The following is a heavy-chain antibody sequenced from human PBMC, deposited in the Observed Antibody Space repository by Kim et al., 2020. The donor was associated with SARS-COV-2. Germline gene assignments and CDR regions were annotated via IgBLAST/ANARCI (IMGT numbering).Heavy chain of an antibody. V-gene: IGHV3-7*03. J-gene: IGHJ6*02. Sequence: GGSLRLSCAASGFTFSSYWMSWVRQAPGKGLEWVANIKQDGSEKYYVDSVKGRFTISRDNAKNSLYLQMNSLRAEDTAVYYCARDRAVAGLFQMHYYYYGMDLWGQGTTVTVSS. CDR3: ARDRAVAGLFQMHYYYYGMDL. CDR1: GFTFSSYW. D-gene: IGHD6-19*01. CDR2: IKQDGSEK.